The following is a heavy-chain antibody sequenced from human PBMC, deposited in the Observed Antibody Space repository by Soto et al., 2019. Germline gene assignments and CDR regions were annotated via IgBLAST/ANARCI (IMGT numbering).Heavy chain of an antibody. CDR1: GYTFTSYY. J-gene: IGHJ6*04. D-gene: IGHD2-21*02. CDR3: ARDLVSVTNYYYYGMEV. CDR2: INPSGGST. Sequence: ASVKISCKASGYTFTSYYMHWVRQAPGQGLEWMGIINPSGGSTSYAQKFQGRVTMTRDTSTSTVYMELSSLRSEDTAVYYCARDLVSVTNYYYYGMEVWGEGTTVTVSS. V-gene: IGHV1-46*01.